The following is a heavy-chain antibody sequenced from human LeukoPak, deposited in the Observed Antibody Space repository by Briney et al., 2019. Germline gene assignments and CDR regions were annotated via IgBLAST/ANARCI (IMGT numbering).Heavy chain of an antibody. D-gene: IGHD3-10*01. Sequence: GGSLRLSCAASGFTFSSYAMSWVRQAPGKGLEWVSVIYSGGSTYYADSVKGRFTISRDNSKNTLYLQMNSLRAEDTAVYYCASSGSGSYYKRPLGYWGQGTLVTVSS. CDR1: GFTFSSYA. V-gene: IGHV3-53*01. CDR2: IYSGGST. J-gene: IGHJ4*02. CDR3: ASSGSGSYYKRPLGY.